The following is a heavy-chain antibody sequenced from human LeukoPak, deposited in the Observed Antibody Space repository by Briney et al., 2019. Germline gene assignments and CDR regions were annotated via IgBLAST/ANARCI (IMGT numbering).Heavy chain of an antibody. CDR3: AREKLVIVPAAITPRDAFDI. CDR1: GDSVSSNSAA. V-gene: IGHV6-1*01. Sequence: SQTLSLTCAISGDSVSSNSAAWNWIRQSPSRGLEWLGRTYYRSKWHNDYVVSVKSRITINPDTSKNQFSLQLNSVTPEDTAVYYCAREKLVIVPAAITPRDAFDIWGQGTMLTVSS. CDR2: TYYRSKWHN. D-gene: IGHD2-2*02. J-gene: IGHJ3*02.